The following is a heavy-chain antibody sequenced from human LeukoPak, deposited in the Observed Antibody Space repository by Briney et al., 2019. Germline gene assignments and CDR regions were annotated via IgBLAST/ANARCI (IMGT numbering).Heavy chain of an antibody. J-gene: IGHJ4*02. Sequence: GASVKVSCKASGGTFISYTISWVRQAPGQGLEWMGGFDPEDGETIYAQKFQGRVTMTEDTSTDTAYMELSSLRSEDTAVYYCATDLVVGAETYYFDYWGQGTLVTVSS. CDR1: GGTFISYT. CDR3: ATDLVVGAETYYFDY. CDR2: FDPEDGET. V-gene: IGHV1-24*01. D-gene: IGHD1-26*01.